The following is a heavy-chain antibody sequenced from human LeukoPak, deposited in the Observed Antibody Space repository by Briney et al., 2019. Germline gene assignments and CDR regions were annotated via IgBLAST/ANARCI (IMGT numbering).Heavy chain of an antibody. V-gene: IGHV3-64*01. CDR3: ARGRQGAKTRYFDL. J-gene: IGHJ2*01. CDR1: GIIFSNYA. Sequence: WGSLRLSCAASGIIFSNYAMHWVRQGPGKGLECISTISSDGGSTYYANSVKGRFTISRDNSKNTLYLQMGSLRAEDMAVYYCARGRQGAKTRYFDLWGRGTRVTVSS. CDR2: ISSDGGST. D-gene: IGHD1-26*01.